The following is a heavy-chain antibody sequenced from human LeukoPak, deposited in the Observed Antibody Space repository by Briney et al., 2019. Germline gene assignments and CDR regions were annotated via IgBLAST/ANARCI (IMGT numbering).Heavy chain of an antibody. CDR2: IYYSGST. CDR3: ARDPDGSGSVRGAFDI. Sequence: PPETLSLTCTVSGGSISSSSYYWGWIRQPPGKGLEWIGSIYYSGSTHYNPSLKSRVTISVDTSKNQFSLKLSSVTAADTAVYYCARDPDGSGSVRGAFDIWGQGTMVTVSS. J-gene: IGHJ3*02. CDR1: GGSISSSSYY. V-gene: IGHV4-39*07. D-gene: IGHD3-10*01.